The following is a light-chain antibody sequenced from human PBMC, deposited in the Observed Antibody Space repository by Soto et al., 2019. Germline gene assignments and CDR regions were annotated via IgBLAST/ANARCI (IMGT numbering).Light chain of an antibody. Sequence: QSVLTQSPSASASLGASVKLTCTLSRGHSRNAIAWHQQQPEKGPRYLMKINSDGSHIKGDEIPDRFSGSSSGAERYLTISSLQSEDEADYYCQAWVTGIGVFGGGTKLTVL. J-gene: IGLJ2*01. CDR2: INSDGSH. CDR3: QAWVTGIGV. CDR1: RGHSRNA. V-gene: IGLV4-69*01.